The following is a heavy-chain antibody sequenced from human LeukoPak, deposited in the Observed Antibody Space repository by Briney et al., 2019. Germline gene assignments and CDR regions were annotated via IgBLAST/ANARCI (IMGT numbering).Heavy chain of an antibody. CDR1: GYSFTSYW. CDR3: ARWRVRGVIDAFDI. J-gene: IGHJ3*02. CDR2: IHPSDSDT. Sequence: GESLKISCKGSGYSFTSYWIGWVRQMPGKGLEWIGIIHPSDSDTRYSQSFQCQVTISADKSISTAYLQWSSLKASDTAMYYCARWRVRGVIDAFDIWGQGTMVTVSS. D-gene: IGHD3-10*01. V-gene: IGHV5-51*03.